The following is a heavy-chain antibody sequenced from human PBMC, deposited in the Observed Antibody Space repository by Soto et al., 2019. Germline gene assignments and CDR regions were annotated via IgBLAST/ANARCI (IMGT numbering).Heavy chain of an antibody. CDR3: AKRLGSIAVAGTFGWFDP. D-gene: IGHD6-19*01. J-gene: IGHJ5*02. CDR2: ISGSGGST. V-gene: IGHV3-23*01. CDR1: GFTFSSYA. Sequence: GGSLRLSCAASGFTFSSYAMSWVRQAPGKGLEWVSAISGSGGSTYYADSVKGRFTISRDNSKNTLYLQMNSLRAEDTAVYYCAKRLGSIAVAGTFGWFDPWGQGTLVTVSS.